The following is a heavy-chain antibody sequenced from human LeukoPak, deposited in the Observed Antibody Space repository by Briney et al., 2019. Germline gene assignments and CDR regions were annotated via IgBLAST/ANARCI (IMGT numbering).Heavy chain of an antibody. J-gene: IGHJ4*02. CDR3: SRVRGGYNDY. D-gene: IGHD5-24*01. V-gene: IGHV4-4*07. CDR2: LHTSGST. Sequence: SETLSLTCTVSGGSISSYYWSWIRQPAGEELEWIGRLHTSGSTHYNPSLKSRVTMSVDTSKNQFSLKLSPVTAADTAVYYCSRVRGGYNDYWGQGTLVTVSS. CDR1: GGSISSYY.